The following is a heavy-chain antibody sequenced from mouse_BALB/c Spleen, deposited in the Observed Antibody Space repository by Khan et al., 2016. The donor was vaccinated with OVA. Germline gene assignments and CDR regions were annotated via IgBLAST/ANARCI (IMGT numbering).Heavy chain of an antibody. V-gene: IGHV1-61*01. CDR1: GYTFTSYW. J-gene: IGHJ3*01. Sequence: QVQLQQSGAELVRPGASVKLSCKASGYTFTSYWMNWVKQRPGHGLEWIGRIDPSDSETHYNQMFNDKATLTVDKSSSTAYMHLSSLTSEDSAVYYCERREKYGYYPSWFAYWGQGTLVTVSA. CDR2: IDPSDSET. CDR3: ERREKYGYYPSWFAY. D-gene: IGHD2-10*02.